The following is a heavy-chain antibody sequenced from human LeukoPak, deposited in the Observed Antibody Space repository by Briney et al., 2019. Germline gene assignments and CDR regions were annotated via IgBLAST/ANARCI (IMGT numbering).Heavy chain of an antibody. D-gene: IGHD3-10*01. CDR1: GYTFTSNG. Sequence: ASVKVSCKASGYTFTSNGISWVRQAPGQGLEWMGWISAYNGNTNYAQKLQGRVTMTTDTSTSTAYMELRSLRSDDTAVYYCARGKYYYGSGSYVHNWFEPWGQGTLVTVSS. CDR3: ARGKYYYGSGSYVHNWFEP. CDR2: ISAYNGNT. V-gene: IGHV1-18*01. J-gene: IGHJ5*02.